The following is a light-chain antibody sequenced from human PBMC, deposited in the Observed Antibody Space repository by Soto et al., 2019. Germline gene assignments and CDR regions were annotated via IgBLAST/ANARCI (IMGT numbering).Light chain of an antibody. CDR1: QAIASY. J-gene: IGKJ3*01. CDR3: QQYYAYPFT. Sequence: AIRMTQSPSSFSASTGDSVTITCRASQAIASYLAWYQQKPGKAPNLLIYAASTLQSGVPSRFSGSGSGTDFTLTIDFLQSDELATYFCQQYYAYPFTFGPGTKVDIK. V-gene: IGKV1-8*01. CDR2: AAS.